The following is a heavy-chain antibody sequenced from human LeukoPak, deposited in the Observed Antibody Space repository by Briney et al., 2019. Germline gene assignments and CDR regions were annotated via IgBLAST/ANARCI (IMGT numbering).Heavy chain of an antibody. CDR2: INPNSGGT. V-gene: IGHV1-2*04. J-gene: IGHJ3*02. CDR1: GYTFIGYY. CDR3: ARPRDYGDGPGDAFDI. D-gene: IGHD4-17*01. Sequence: PSVKVSHNASGYTFIGYYMHWARQAPGQGLEWMGWINPNSGGTNYAQKFQGWVTMTRDTSISTAYMELSRLRSDDTAVYYCARPRDYGDGPGDAFDIWGQGTMVTVSS.